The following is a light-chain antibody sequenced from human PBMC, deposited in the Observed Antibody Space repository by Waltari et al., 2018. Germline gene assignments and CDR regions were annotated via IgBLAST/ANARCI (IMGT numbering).Light chain of an antibody. CDR3: QQYNFYPPT. CDR2: GAS. CDR1: QGINNY. V-gene: IGKV1-16*02. Sequence: CRAGQGINNYLAGFQQKPGKAPKSLISGASTLQSGVSSNFSGSGSGTDFTLTINSLQPEDFATYYCQQYNFYPPTFGGGTTVE. J-gene: IGKJ4*01.